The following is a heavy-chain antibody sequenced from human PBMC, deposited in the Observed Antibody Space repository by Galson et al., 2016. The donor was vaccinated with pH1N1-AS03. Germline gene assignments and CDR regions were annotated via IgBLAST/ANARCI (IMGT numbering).Heavy chain of an antibody. CDR3: AGLRIHDY. V-gene: IGHV3-7*02. CDR2: IKPDGSEK. J-gene: IGHJ4*02. Sequence: SLRLSCAASGFTFSAYWMTWVRQAPGKGLEWVAIIKPDGSEKYYVDSVKGRFTISRDNAKNSLYLQMNSLRAEDTAVYYCAGLRIHDYWGQGTLVTVSS. D-gene: IGHD5-18*01. CDR1: GFTFSAYW.